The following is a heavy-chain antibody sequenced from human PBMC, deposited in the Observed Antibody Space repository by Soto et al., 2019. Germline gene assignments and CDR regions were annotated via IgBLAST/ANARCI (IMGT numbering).Heavy chain of an antibody. D-gene: IGHD6-19*01. Sequence: EVQLVESGGGLVQPGGSLRLSCAASGFTFSSYSMNWVRQAPGKGLERVSYISSSSSTIYYADSVKGRFTISRDNAKNSLYLQMNSLRDEDTAVYYCARDYQYSSGWYGGRAFDIWGQGTMVTVSS. V-gene: IGHV3-48*02. J-gene: IGHJ3*02. CDR2: ISSSSSTI. CDR1: GFTFSSYS. CDR3: ARDYQYSSGWYGGRAFDI.